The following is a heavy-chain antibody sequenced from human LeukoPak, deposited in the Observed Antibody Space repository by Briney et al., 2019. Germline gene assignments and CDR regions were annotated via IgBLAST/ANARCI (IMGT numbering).Heavy chain of an antibody. CDR3: AARNSNGWYWDY. D-gene: IGHD6-19*01. CDR1: GFTFSTYG. CDR2: ISGSSSYT. V-gene: IGHV3-21*05. J-gene: IGHJ4*02. Sequence: GGSLRLSCAASGFTFSTYGMNWVRQAPGRGLEWVSYISGSSSYTKYADSVKGRFTISRDNAKNSLYMQMNSLRAEDTAVYYCAARNSNGWYWDYWGQGTLVTVSS.